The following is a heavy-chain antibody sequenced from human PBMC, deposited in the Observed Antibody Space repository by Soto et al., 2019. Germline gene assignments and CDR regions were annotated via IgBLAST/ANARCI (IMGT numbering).Heavy chain of an antibody. CDR1: GFTFSNYA. CDR2: ISGSGGST. D-gene: IGHD3-22*01. V-gene: IGHV3-23*01. CDR3: AKVDYYDSSGVY. Sequence: VQLLESGGGLVQPGGSLRLSCAASGFTFSNYAMNWVRQAPGKGLEWVSAISGSGGSTYYADSVEGRFTISRDNSKNTLYLQMNSLRAEDTAVYYCAKVDYYDSSGVYWGQGTLVTVSS. J-gene: IGHJ4*02.